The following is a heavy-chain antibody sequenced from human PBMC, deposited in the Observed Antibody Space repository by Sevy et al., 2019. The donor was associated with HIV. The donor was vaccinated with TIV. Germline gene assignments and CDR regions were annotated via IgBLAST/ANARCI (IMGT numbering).Heavy chain of an antibody. CDR1: GFTFTDYG. V-gene: IGHV3-20*04. J-gene: IGHJ6*03. CDR2: VNWNGRDT. D-gene: IGHD4-17*01. Sequence: GESLKISCTASGFTFTDYGMTWVRQVPGKGLEWVSGVNWNGRDTGYLDSVNGRFTISRDNAKNSLYLQMDSLRVEDSAVYFCARIHGDYVSERDGKYYFYYSMDVWGKRTSVTVSS. CDR3: ARIHGDYVSERDGKYYFYYSMDV.